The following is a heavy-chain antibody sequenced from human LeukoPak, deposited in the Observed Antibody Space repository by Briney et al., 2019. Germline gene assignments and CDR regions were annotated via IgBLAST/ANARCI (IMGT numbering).Heavy chain of an antibody. D-gene: IGHD2-15*01. CDR2: IYHSGTT. J-gene: IGHJ1*01. CDR3: AQRAPYSPGYSQQ. Sequence: SETLSLTCTVSGGSITSYYWSWIRQPPGKGLEWIGYIYHSGTTNYNPSLKSRVTISVDTSKNQFSLRLSSVTAADTAVYYCAQRAPYSPGYSQQWGQGTLVTVSS. V-gene: IGHV4-59*01. CDR1: GGSITSYY.